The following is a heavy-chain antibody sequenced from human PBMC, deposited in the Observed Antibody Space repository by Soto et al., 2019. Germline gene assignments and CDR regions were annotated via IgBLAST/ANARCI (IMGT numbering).Heavy chain of an antibody. CDR3: AREGIAVDGAAFDY. J-gene: IGHJ4*02. CDR1: GFTFSSYG. V-gene: IGHV3-33*01. D-gene: IGHD6-19*01. CDR2: IWYDGSNK. Sequence: QVQLVESGGGVVQPGRSLRLSCAASGFTFSSYGMHWVRQAPGKGLERVAVIWYDGSNKYYADSVKGRFTISRDNSKNALYLQMNSLRAEDTAVYYCAREGIAVDGAAFDYWGQGTLVTVSS.